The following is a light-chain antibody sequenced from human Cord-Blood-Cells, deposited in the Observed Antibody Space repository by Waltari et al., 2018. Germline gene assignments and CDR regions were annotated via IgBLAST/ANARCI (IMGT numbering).Light chain of an antibody. J-gene: IGLJ2*01. CDR3: SSYTSSSTLVV. V-gene: IGLV2-14*01. CDR2: DCS. CDR1: SSDVGGYNY. Sequence: QSALTQPASVSGSPGQSITISCTGTSSDVGGYNYVSWYQQHPGKAPKPMICDCSNRPSGVSNRFSGSKSGNTASLTISGLQAEDEADYYCSSYTSSSTLVVFGGGTKLTVL.